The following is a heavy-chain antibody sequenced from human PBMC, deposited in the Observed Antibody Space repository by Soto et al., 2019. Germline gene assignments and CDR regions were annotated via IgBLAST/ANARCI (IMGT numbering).Heavy chain of an antibody. CDR1: GYSISSGYY. V-gene: IGHV4-38-2*01. Sequence: SETLSLTCAVSGYSISSGYYWGWIRQPPGKGLEWIGSIYHIGSTYYNPSLKSRVTISVDTSKNQFSLKLSSVTAADTAVYYCARAAATGYCSSTSCYTVGFSYYYYYGMDVSGQGTKVAGSS. J-gene: IGHJ6*02. CDR3: ARAAATGYCSSTSCYTVGFSYYYYYGMDV. D-gene: IGHD2-2*02. CDR2: IYHIGST.